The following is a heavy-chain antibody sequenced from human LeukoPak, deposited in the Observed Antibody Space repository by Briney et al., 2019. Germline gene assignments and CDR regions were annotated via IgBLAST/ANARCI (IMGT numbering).Heavy chain of an antibody. Sequence: ASVKVSCKASGGTFSSYAISWVRQAPEQGLEWMGRIIPILGIANYAQKFQGRVTITADKSTSTAYMELSSLRSEDTAVYYCARLWPVDYWGQGTLVTVSS. CDR2: IIPILGIA. CDR3: ARLWPVDY. CDR1: GGTFSSYA. V-gene: IGHV1-69*04. J-gene: IGHJ4*02. D-gene: IGHD5-18*01.